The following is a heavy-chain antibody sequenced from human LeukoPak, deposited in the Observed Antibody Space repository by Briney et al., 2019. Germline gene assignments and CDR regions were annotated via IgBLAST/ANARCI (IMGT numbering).Heavy chain of an antibody. Sequence: PSETLSLTCTVSGGSISSGSYYWSWIRQPAGKGLEWIGRIYTSGSTNYNPSLKSRVTISVDTSKNQFSLKLSSVTAADTAVYYCAREAWQTDYWGQGTLVTVSS. CDR1: GGSISSGSYY. CDR2: IYTSGST. J-gene: IGHJ4*02. CDR3: AREAWQTDY. V-gene: IGHV4-61*02.